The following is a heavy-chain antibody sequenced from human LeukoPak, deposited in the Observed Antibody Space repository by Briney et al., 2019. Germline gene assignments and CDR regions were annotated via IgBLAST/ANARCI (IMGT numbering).Heavy chain of an antibody. CDR1: EFTFSHFA. J-gene: IGHJ4*02. CDR3: TRDAYNFNDFDY. CDR2: VSSHGNGG. D-gene: IGHD5-24*01. Sequence: GRSLRLSCADSEFTFSHFAMHWVRQAPGKGLEWVAVVSSHGNGGYYADSVKGRFTISRDNSKNTLYLQIDSLRAEDTAIYYCTRDAYNFNDFDYWGQGTLVTVSS. V-gene: IGHV3-30*01.